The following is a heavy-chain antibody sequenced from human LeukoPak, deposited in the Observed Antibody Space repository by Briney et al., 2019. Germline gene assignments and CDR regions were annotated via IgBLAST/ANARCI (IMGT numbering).Heavy chain of an antibody. D-gene: IGHD2-2*01. CDR1: GNYW. CDR3: VSFYETY. J-gene: IGHJ4*02. V-gene: IGHV3-74*01. CDR2: INSDGSWT. Sequence: GGSLRLSCAASGNYWMHWVRQAPGKGLVWVSHINSDGSWTSYADSVKGRFTISKDNAKNTVYLQMNNLRAEDTAVYCCVSFYETYWGRGTLVTVSS.